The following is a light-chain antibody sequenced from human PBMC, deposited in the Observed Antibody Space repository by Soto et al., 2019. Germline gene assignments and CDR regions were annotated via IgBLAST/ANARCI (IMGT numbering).Light chain of an antibody. CDR1: QSLLYNSNNKNY. J-gene: IGKJ2*01. CDR3: QQYYITPST. Sequence: DIVMTQSPDSLAVSLGERATINCKSSQSLLYNSNNKNYLAWYQQKPGQPPNLLIYWASTRESGVPDRFSGSGSGTDFTLTISSLQAEDVAFYYCQQYYITPSTFGQGTKLEIK. CDR2: WAS. V-gene: IGKV4-1*01.